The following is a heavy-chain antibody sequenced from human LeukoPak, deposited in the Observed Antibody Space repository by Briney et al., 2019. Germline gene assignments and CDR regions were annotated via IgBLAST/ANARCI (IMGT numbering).Heavy chain of an antibody. V-gene: IGHV3-53*01. CDR3: TRGHIAASAPTY. CDR2: FYSGGST. D-gene: IGHD6-13*01. Sequence: GGSLRLSCAASGFTVSSNYMSWVRQAPGKGLEWVSVFYSGGSTYYSDSVEGRFTIPRNNSKNTLYLQMYSLRAEETAVYYCTRGHIAASAPTYWGQGTLVTVTS. J-gene: IGHJ4*02. CDR1: GFTVSSNY.